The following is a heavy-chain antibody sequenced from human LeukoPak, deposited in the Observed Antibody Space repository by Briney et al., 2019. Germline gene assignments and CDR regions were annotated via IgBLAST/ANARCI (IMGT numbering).Heavy chain of an antibody. CDR2: IYHSGRT. J-gene: IGHJ4*02. D-gene: IGHD5-24*01. V-gene: IGHV4-4*02. CDR3: ARNGYKIGSYDY. Sequence: SETLSLTCAVSSDYISSTYWWTWVRQPPGKGLEWIGSIYHSGRTYYNPSLKSRVTISVDTSKNQFSLKLSSVTAADTAVYYCARNGYKIGSYDYWGQGTLVTVSS. CDR1: SDYISSTYW.